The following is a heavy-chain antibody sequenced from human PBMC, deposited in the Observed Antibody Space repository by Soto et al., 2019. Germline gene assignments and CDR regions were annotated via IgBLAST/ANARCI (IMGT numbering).Heavy chain of an antibody. D-gene: IGHD2-15*01. V-gene: IGHV4-59*08. CDR2: IYYSGST. J-gene: IGHJ6*03. CDR1: GGSISSYY. Sequence: SETLSLTRTVSGGSISSYYWSWIRQPPGKGLEWIGYIYYSGSTNYNPSLKSRVTISVDTSKNQFSLKLSSVTAADTAVYYCARRSWSPCSGGSCYSPYYYYMDVWGKGTTVTVSS. CDR3: ARRSWSPCSGGSCYSPYYYYMDV.